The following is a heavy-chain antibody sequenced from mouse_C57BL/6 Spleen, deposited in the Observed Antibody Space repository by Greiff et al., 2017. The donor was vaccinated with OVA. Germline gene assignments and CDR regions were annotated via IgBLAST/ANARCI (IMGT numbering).Heavy chain of an antibody. CDR2: INYDGSST. CDR3: AREDWAAWFAY. J-gene: IGHJ3*01. Sequence: EVQVVESEGGLVQPGSSMKLSCTASGFTFSDYYMAWVRQVPEKGLEWVANINYDGSSTYYLDSLKSRFIISRDNAKNILYLQMSSLKSEDTATYYCAREDWAAWFAYWGQGTLVTVSA. D-gene: IGHD4-1*01. V-gene: IGHV5-16*01. CDR1: GFTFSDYY.